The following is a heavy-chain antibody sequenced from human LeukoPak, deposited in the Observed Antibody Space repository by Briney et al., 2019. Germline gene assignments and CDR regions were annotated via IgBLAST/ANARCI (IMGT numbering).Heavy chain of an antibody. Sequence: SETLSLTCTVSGGSISSSRYYWGWIRQPPGKGLEWIGTIYYSGSTYYNPSLKSRVTISVDTSKNLFSLKLSSVTAADTAVYYCASSAMPDGYYYYYMDVWGKGTTVTVSS. D-gene: IGHD2-2*01. CDR3: ASSAMPDGYYYYYMDV. CDR1: GGSISSSRYY. CDR2: IYYSGST. J-gene: IGHJ6*03. V-gene: IGHV4-39*01.